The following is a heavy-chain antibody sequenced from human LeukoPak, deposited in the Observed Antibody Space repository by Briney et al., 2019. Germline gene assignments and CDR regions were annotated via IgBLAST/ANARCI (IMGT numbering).Heavy chain of an antibody. CDR2: IRGDAGDK. Sequence: GGSLRLSCAASGFTFNRYWMAWVRQAPGKGLEWVANIRGDAGDKGYADSVRDRFTISRDNGKNSLYLQMNSLTAEDTAVYYCARDVHGALDFWGQGTLVVVSS. CDR3: ARDVHGALDF. CDR1: GFTFNRYW. V-gene: IGHV3-7*01. J-gene: IGHJ4*02. D-gene: IGHD4/OR15-4a*01.